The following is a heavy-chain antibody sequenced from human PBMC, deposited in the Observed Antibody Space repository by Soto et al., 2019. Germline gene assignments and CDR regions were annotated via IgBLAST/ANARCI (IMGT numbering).Heavy chain of an antibody. V-gene: IGHV3-33*01. CDR2: IWYDGSNK. Sequence: SLRLSCAASGFTFSSYGMHWVRQAPGKGLEWVAVIWYDGSNKYYADSVKGRFTISRDNSKNTLYLQMNSLRAEDTAVYYCATGGYHLNAFDIWGQGTMVTVSS. J-gene: IGHJ3*02. CDR1: GFTFSSYG. D-gene: IGHD3-22*01. CDR3: ATGGYHLNAFDI.